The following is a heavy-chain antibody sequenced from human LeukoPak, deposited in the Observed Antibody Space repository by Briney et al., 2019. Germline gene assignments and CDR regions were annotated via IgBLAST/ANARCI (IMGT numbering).Heavy chain of an antibody. V-gene: IGHV1-18*01. Sequence: ASVKVSCKASGYTFTSYGISWVRQAPGQGLEWMGWISAYNGNTNYAQKLQGRVTMTTDTSTSTAYMELRSLRPDDTAVYYCARDDSKCSGGSCYNLNWFDPWGQGTLVTVSS. CDR3: ARDDSKCSGGSCYNLNWFDP. D-gene: IGHD2-15*01. J-gene: IGHJ5*02. CDR1: GYTFTSYG. CDR2: ISAYNGNT.